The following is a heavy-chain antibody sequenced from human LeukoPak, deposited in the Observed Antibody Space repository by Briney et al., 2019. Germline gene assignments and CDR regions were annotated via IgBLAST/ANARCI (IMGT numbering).Heavy chain of an antibody. V-gene: IGHV4-31*03. CDR2: IHPSGML. CDR3: ARVDIVVVTDAFDI. Sequence: PSQTLSLTCTVSGASFNSDDQYWNWIRQSPGKGLEWIGSIHPSGMLYNNPSLESRVTMSRDTSKNQFSLNLNSVTAADTAVYYCARVDIVVVTDAFDIWGQGTMVTVSS. CDR1: GASFNSDDQY. D-gene: IGHD2-21*02. J-gene: IGHJ3*02.